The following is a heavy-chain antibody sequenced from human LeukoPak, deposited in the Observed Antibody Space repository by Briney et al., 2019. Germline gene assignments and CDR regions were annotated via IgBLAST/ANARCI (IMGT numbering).Heavy chain of an antibody. V-gene: IGHV4-34*01. D-gene: IGHD4-11*01. CDR1: GGSFSGYY. Sequence: SETLPLTCAVYGGSFSGYYWSWIRQPPGKGLEWIGEINHSGSTNYNPSLKSRVTISVDTSKNQFSLKLSSVTAADTAVYYCARDRTTDAFDIWGQGTMVTVSS. J-gene: IGHJ3*02. CDR3: ARDRTTDAFDI. CDR2: INHSGST.